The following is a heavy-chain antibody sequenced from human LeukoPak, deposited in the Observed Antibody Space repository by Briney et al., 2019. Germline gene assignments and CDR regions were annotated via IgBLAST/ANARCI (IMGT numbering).Heavy chain of an antibody. CDR1: GGSFSGYY. V-gene: IGHV4-34*01. Sequence: KPSETLSLTCAVYGGSFSGYYWSWIRQPPGKGLEWIGEINHSGSTNYNPSLKSRVTISVDTSKNQFSLKLSSVTAADTAVYYCARATAAGTSPFDYWGQGTLVTVSS. D-gene: IGHD6-13*01. CDR3: ARATAAGTSPFDY. J-gene: IGHJ4*02. CDR2: INHSGST.